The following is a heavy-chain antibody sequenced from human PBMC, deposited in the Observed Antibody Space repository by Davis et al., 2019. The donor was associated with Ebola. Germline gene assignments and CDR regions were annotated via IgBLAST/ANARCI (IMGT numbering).Heavy chain of an antibody. V-gene: IGHV6-1*01. D-gene: IGHD2-15*01. CDR3: ASGWWSRGIDY. Sequence: HSQTLSLTCAISGDSVSSSGAAWIWIRQSPSRGLEWLGRTYYNSKWYKDYAVSLKSRITFNPDTSKNQFSLQLNSVTPEDTAVYYCASGWWSRGIDYWGLGSLVTVSS. CDR2: TYYNSKWYK. J-gene: IGHJ4*02. CDR1: GDSVSSSGAA.